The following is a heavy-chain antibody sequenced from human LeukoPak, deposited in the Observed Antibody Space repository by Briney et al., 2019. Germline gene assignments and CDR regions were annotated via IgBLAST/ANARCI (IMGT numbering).Heavy chain of an antibody. V-gene: IGHV1-8*01. CDR2: MNPNSGNT. Sequence: ASVKVSSKASGYTFSSYDINWVRQATGQGLEWMGWMNPNSGNTGYAQKFQGRLNMTRNTSISTAYMELSSLRSEDTAVYYCARRVGSGWPVQHWGQGTLVTVSS. D-gene: IGHD6-19*01. CDR3: ARRVGSGWPVQH. CDR1: GYTFSSYD. J-gene: IGHJ1*01.